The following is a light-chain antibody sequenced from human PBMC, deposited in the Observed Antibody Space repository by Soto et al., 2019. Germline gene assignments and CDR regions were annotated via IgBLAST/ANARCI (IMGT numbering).Light chain of an antibody. V-gene: IGKV3-15*01. Sequence: EIVMKKSPDTLSVSPGEGATLSCRVSQSIRSNLAWYQQRPGQAPRLLMYGASTRADGIPARFTGSGSGTEFTLTISSRQSDDFAGYYYHQYHIWPPWTSGQGTKVDIK. J-gene: IGKJ1*01. CDR3: HQYHIWPPWT. CDR1: QSIRSN. CDR2: GAS.